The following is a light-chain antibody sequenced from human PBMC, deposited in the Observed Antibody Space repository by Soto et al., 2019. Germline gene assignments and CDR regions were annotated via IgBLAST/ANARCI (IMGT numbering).Light chain of an antibody. CDR2: EVS. J-gene: IGLJ2*01. CDR3: SSYTSSSPVV. Sequence: QSVLTQPPSVSGSPGQSVTISCTGTTSDVGSYNRVSWYQQPPGTVPKLIIYEVSNRPSGVPDRFSGSKSGNTASLTISGLQAEDEADYYCSSYTSSSPVVFGGGTKLTVL. V-gene: IGLV2-18*02. CDR1: TSDVGSYNR.